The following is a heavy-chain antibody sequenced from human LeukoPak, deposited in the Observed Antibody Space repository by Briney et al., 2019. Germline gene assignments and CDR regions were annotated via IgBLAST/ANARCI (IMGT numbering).Heavy chain of an antibody. CDR2: IDTSGST. Sequence: SETLSLTCTVSGGSISSSSYYWGWIRQPPGKGLEWIGHIDTSGSTNYTPSLRSRVTISVDTSKNQFSLKLSSLTAADTAIYYCAKNYLNWFDPWGQGTLVTVSS. CDR1: GGSISSSSYY. CDR3: AKNYLNWFDP. V-gene: IGHV4-61*05. D-gene: IGHD2/OR15-2a*01. J-gene: IGHJ5*02.